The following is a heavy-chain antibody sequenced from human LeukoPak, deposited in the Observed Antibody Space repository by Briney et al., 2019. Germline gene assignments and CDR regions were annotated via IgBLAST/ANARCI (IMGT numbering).Heavy chain of an antibody. CDR3: ARAVGRGRGGHFDY. D-gene: IGHD4-23*01. CDR1: SFSFSDSY. V-gene: IGHV3-11*05. CDR2: ISSSGDYT. Sequence: KPGGSLTLSCTASSFSFSDSYVSWIRQAPGKGLEWVSYISSSGDYTAYADSVQDRLTISRDNAENSLYQQVNSRRADDTAVYYCARAVGRGRGGHFDYWGQGTLVSVSS. J-gene: IGHJ4*02.